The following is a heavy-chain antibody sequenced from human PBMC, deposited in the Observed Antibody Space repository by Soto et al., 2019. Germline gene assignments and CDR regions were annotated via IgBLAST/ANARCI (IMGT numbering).Heavy chain of an antibody. J-gene: IGHJ4*02. CDR1: GYSFTSYW. CDR2: IYPGDSDT. Sequence: GESLKISCKGSGYSFTSYWIGWVRQMPGKGLEWMGIIYPGDSDTRYSPSFQGQVTISADKSISTAYLQWSSLKASDTAIYFCARHRAAASLGLYYWGQGTLVTVSS. CDR3: ARHRAAASLGLYY. V-gene: IGHV5-51*01. D-gene: IGHD6-13*01.